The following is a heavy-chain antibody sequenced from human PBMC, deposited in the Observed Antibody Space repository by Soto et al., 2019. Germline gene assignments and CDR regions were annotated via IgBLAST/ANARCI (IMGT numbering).Heavy chain of an antibody. Sequence: QLQLQESGPGLVTPSETLSLTCTVSGGSISSSSYYWGWIRQPPGKGLEWIGSMYYSGSTYDNPSLKSRVAIYVDPSKHQFSLKLTSVTAADTAVYYCARIGGGPKGGAFDIGGQGTMVTVSS. CDR2: MYYSGST. D-gene: IGHD3-16*01. V-gene: IGHV4-39*01. CDR3: ARIGGGPKGGAFDI. CDR1: GGSISSSSYY. J-gene: IGHJ3*02.